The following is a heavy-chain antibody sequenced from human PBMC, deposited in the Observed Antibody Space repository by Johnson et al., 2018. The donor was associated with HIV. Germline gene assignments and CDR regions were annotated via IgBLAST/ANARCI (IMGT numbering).Heavy chain of an antibody. CDR2: ISSSGNPI. CDR1: GITFSDYY. CDR3: ARVSNHAFDI. V-gene: IGHV3-11*04. Sequence: QVQLVESGGGLVQPGGSLRLSCAASGITFSDYYMSWIRQAPGKGLEWVSYISSSGNPIYYADSVKGRVTISRNNSKNALYLQMNSLRAEDTAVYYCARVSNHAFDIWGQGTMVTVSS. J-gene: IGHJ3*02.